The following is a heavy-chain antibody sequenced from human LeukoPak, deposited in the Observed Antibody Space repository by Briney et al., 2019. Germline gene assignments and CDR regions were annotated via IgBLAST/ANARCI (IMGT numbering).Heavy chain of an antibody. CDR3: ARDSGDSSGLDAFDI. Sequence: SETLSLTCTVSGGSISSYYWSWIRQPPGKGLEWIGYIYYSGSTNYNPSLKSRVTISVDTSKNQFSLKLSSVTAADTAVYYCARDSGDSSGLDAFDIWGQGTMVTVSS. CDR1: GGSISSYY. CDR2: IYYSGST. J-gene: IGHJ3*02. V-gene: IGHV4-59*01. D-gene: IGHD3-22*01.